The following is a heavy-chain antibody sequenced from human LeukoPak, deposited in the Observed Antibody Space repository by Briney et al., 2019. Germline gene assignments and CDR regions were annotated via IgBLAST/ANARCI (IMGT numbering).Heavy chain of an antibody. D-gene: IGHD1-26*01. Sequence: PSEALSLTCTVSGGSISTYYWSWIRQPAGQGLEWIGRVHTSGSTNYNPSLKSRVTISVDNSKNQFSLKLSSVTAADTAIYYCARGLVGTTGEQNWFDPWGQGTLVTVSS. CDR1: GGSISTYY. J-gene: IGHJ5*02. CDR3: ARGLVGTTGEQNWFDP. V-gene: IGHV4-4*07. CDR2: VHTSGST.